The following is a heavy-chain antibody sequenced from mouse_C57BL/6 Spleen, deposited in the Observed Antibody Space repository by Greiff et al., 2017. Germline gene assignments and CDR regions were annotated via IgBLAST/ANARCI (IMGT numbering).Heavy chain of an antibody. CDR2: ISYDGSN. V-gene: IGHV3-6*01. CDR3: ARRDDYDIDWYFDV. CDR1: GYSITSGYY. Sequence: EVQLQESGPGLVKPSPSLSLTCSVTGYSITSGYYWNWIRQFPGNKLEWMGYISYDGSNNYNPSLKNRISITRDTSKNQFFLKLNSVTTEDTATYYCARRDDYDIDWYFDVWGTGTTVTVSS. D-gene: IGHD2-4*01. J-gene: IGHJ1*03.